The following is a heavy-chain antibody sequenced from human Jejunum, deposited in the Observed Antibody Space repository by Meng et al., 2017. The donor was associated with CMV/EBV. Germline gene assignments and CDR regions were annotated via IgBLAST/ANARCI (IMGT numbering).Heavy chain of an antibody. Sequence: ASGFTFSSYWMSWVRQAPGKVLEWVANIKQDGSEKYYVDSVKGRFTISRDNAKNSLYLQMNSLRAEDTAVYYCARGRVPVGAALNYWGQGTLVTVSS. J-gene: IGHJ4*02. CDR3: ARGRVPVGAALNY. V-gene: IGHV3-7*01. D-gene: IGHD1-26*01. CDR1: GFTFSSYW. CDR2: IKQDGSEK.